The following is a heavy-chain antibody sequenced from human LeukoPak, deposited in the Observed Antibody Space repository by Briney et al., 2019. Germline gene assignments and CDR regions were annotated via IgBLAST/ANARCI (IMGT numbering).Heavy chain of an antibody. CDR3: ARDLLDYYDSSGYPD. Sequence: SETLSLTCTVSGDSISRYYWSWIRQPAGKGPECIGRISTSGSTNYNPSLKSRITMSVDTSKNQFSLKLSSVTAADTAVYYCARDLLDYYDSSGYPDWGQGTLVTVSS. CDR1: GDSISRYY. V-gene: IGHV4-4*07. D-gene: IGHD3-22*01. J-gene: IGHJ4*02. CDR2: ISTSGST.